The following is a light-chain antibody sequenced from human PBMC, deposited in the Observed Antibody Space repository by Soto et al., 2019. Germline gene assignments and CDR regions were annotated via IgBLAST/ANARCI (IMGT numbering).Light chain of an antibody. Sequence: QSARTQPAWVSVSPGQSITISCTGASSDVGSYNLVSWYQHHPGRAPKLMIYEGTKRPSGVSNRFSGSKSGNTASLTISGLQAEDEADYYCCSYASSSPYVFGTGTKVTVL. CDR2: EGT. V-gene: IGLV2-23*01. CDR3: CSYASSSPYV. CDR1: SSDVGSYNL. J-gene: IGLJ1*01.